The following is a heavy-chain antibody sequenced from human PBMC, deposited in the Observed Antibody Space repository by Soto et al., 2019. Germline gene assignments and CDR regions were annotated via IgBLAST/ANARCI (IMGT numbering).Heavy chain of an antibody. Sequence: PGGSLRLSCAASGFTFSSYGMHWVRQSPGKGLEWVAVISYDGSNKYYADSVKGRFTISRDNSKNTLYLQMNSLRAEDTAVYYCAKGSSVPLRYCSGGSCYPHFDYWGQGTLLTVSS. V-gene: IGHV3-30*18. J-gene: IGHJ4*02. CDR2: ISYDGSNK. CDR1: GFTFSSYG. D-gene: IGHD2-15*01. CDR3: AKGSSVPLRYCSGGSCYPHFDY.